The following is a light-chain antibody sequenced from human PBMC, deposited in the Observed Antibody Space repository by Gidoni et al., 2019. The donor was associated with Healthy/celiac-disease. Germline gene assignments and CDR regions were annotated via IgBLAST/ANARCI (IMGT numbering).Light chain of an antibody. J-gene: IGLJ2*01. CDR2: KDS. CDR3: QSADSSGTLVV. V-gene: IGLV3-25*02. CDR1: ALPKQY. Sequence: YELTQPPSVTGAPGQTARITSSGDALPKQYAYWYQQKPGQAPVLVIYKDSERPSGIPERFSGSSSGTTVTLPISGVQAEDEADYYCQSADSSGTLVVFGGGTKLTVL.